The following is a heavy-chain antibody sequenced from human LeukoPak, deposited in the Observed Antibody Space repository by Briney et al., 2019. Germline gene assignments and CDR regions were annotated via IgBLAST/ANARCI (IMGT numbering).Heavy chain of an antibody. J-gene: IGHJ3*02. CDR1: GFTFSSYA. CDR3: AKVIVGATKDAFDI. CDR2: ISGGST. Sequence: GGSLRLSCAASGFTFSSYAMSWVRQAPGKGLEWVSAISGGSTYYADSVKGRFTISRDNSKNTLYLQMNSLRAEDTAVYYCAKVIVGATKDAFDIWGQGTMVTVSS. D-gene: IGHD1-26*01. V-gene: IGHV3-23*01.